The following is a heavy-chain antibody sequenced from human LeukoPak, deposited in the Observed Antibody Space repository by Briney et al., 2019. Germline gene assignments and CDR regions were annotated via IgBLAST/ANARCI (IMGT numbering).Heavy chain of an antibody. CDR2: VHYNGNT. D-gene: IGHD3-22*01. CDR1: GASMDSYF. CDR3: ARSGYYFDY. Sequence: SETLSLTCTVSGASMDSYFFHWIRQAPGRGLEWIGNVHYNGNTNYNPSLKSRVTISVDTSKNQFSLKLSSVTAADTAVYYCARSGYYFDYWGQGTLVTVSS. J-gene: IGHJ4*02. V-gene: IGHV4-59*01.